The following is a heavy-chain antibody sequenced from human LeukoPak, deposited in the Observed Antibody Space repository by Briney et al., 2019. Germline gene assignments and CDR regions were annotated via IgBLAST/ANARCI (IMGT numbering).Heavy chain of an antibody. CDR3: ARGSGSYGYYYYYMDV. J-gene: IGHJ6*03. V-gene: IGHV3-48*03. D-gene: IGHD3-10*01. Sequence: GGSLRLSCAASGFTFSSYEMNWVRQAPGKGLEWVSYISSSGSTIYYADSVKGRFTISRDNAKNSLYLQMSSLRAEDTAVYYCARGSGSYGYYYYYMDVWGKGTTVTVSS. CDR2: ISSSGSTI. CDR1: GFTFSSYE.